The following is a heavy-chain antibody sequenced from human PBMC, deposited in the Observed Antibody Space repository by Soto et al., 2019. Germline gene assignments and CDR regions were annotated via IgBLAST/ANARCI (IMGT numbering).Heavy chain of an antibody. CDR2: ISAYNGNT. V-gene: IGHV1-18*01. CDR3: ARDWTTVTTRHYLDY. CDR1: GYTFTSYG. J-gene: IGHJ4*02. Sequence: ASVKVSCKASGYTFTSYGITWVRQAPGQGLEWMGWISAYNGNTNYAQKLQGRVTMTTEISTSTAYMELRSLRSDDTAVYYCARDWTTVTTRHYLDYSGQGSLVTVSS. D-gene: IGHD4-17*01.